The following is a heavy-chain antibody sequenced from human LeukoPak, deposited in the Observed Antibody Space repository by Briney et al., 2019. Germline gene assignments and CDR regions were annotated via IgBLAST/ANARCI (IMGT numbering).Heavy chain of an antibody. J-gene: IGHJ5*02. CDR3: ARTGIAAAAPAGNWFDP. V-gene: IGHV3-21*01. CDR2: ISSSSSYI. D-gene: IGHD6-13*01. CDR1: GFTFSSYS. Sequence: PGGSLRLSCAASGFTFSSYSMNWVRQAPGKGLEWVSSISSSSSYIYYADSVKGRFTISRDNAKNSLYLQMNSLRAEDTAVYYCARTGIAAAAPAGNWFDPWGQGTLVAVSS.